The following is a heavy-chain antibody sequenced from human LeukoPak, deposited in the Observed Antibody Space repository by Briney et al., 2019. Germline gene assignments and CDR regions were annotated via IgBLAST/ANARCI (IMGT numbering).Heavy chain of an antibody. Sequence: SETLSLTCAVSGGSFSGYYWSWIRQPPGRGLEWIGEINHSGNANYNPSLESRVTISADTSKNQFSLKLSSVTAADTAVYYCAVDYAGGRHYWGQGTLVTVSS. CDR1: GGSFSGYY. J-gene: IGHJ4*02. CDR2: INHSGNA. D-gene: IGHD4-17*01. CDR3: AVDYAGGRHY. V-gene: IGHV4-34*01.